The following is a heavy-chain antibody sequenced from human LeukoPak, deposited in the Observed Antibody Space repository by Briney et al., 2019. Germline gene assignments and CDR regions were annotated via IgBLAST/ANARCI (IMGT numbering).Heavy chain of an antibody. J-gene: IGHJ6*03. Sequence: ASVKVSCKASGYTFTSYGISWVRQAPGQGLEWMGWISAYNGNTNYAQKLQGRVTMTTDTSTSTAYMELRSLRSDDTAVYYCAIIVVVTASDYYYYYMDVWGKGTTVTVSS. V-gene: IGHV1-18*01. CDR2: ISAYNGNT. CDR1: GYTFTSYG. CDR3: AIIVVVTASDYYYYYMDV. D-gene: IGHD2-21*02.